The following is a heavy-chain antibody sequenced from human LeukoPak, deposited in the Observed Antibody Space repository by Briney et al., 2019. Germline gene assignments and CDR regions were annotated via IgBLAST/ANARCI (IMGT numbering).Heavy chain of an antibody. D-gene: IGHD6-19*01. Sequence: SETLSVTCTVSGGSISGYYWSWIRQPPGKGLEWVGYISYSGSTNYNPSLKSRVTISVDTSKNQFSLKLSSVTAADTAIYYCARDGRAGSLFAYWGQGTLVTVSS. CDR2: ISYSGST. V-gene: IGHV4-59*01. CDR3: ARDGRAGSLFAY. CDR1: GGSISGYY. J-gene: IGHJ4*02.